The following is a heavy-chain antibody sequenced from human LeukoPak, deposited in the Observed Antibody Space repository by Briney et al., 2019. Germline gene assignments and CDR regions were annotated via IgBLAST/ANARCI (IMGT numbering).Heavy chain of an antibody. V-gene: IGHV1-46*03. CDR3: SRGRGYSYFSLDY. J-gene: IGHJ4*02. Sequence: GASVKVSCTPSLYTFTTYYMHWVRQAPGHRLEWRGVINPSGGSTSYAQKLQGRVTMTRDTSTSTVYMELSSLRAEDTAVYYCSRGRGYSYFSLDYWGEGTLVTLSS. CDR2: INPSGGST. CDR1: LYTFTTYY. D-gene: IGHD5-18*01.